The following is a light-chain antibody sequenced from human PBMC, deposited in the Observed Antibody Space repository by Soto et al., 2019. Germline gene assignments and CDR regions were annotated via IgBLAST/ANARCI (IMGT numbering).Light chain of an antibody. CDR1: SSNVGKNY. V-gene: IGLV1-51*01. CDR2: DTD. J-gene: IGLJ2*01. Sequence: QSVLTQPPSVSAAPGQKVTISCSGSSSNVGKNYVSWYQQLPGTAPKLLIYDTDERPSGIPDRFSVSKSGTSATLGITGVQTGDEAAYYCATWDSSLRAVVFGGGTKLTVL. CDR3: ATWDSSLRAVV.